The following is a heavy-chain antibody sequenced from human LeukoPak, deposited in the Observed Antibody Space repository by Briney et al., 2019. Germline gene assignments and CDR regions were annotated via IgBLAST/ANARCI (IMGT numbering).Heavy chain of an antibody. V-gene: IGHV5-51*01. J-gene: IGHJ3*02. D-gene: IGHD7-27*01. CDR3: ARSGDQGAFDI. CDR1: GYSFTSYW. Sequence: KDGESLKIPWKGSGYSFTSYWIGLVRQMPGKGLEWMGIIYPGDSDTRYSPSFQGQVTISADKSISTAYLQWSSLRASDTAMYYCARSGDQGAFDIWGQGTMVTVSS. CDR2: IYPGDSDT.